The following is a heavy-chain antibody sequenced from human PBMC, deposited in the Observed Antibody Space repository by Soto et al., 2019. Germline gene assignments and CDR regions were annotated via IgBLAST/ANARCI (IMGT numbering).Heavy chain of an antibody. CDR1: GCTFSIYA. J-gene: IGHJ4*02. CDR3: ARDRGWFSAQTLRTSFDY. V-gene: IGHV1-69*13. Sequence: ASVKVSCKASGCTFSIYAISWVRQAPGQGLEWMGGIIPIFGTANYAQKFQGRVTITADESKSTAYMELSSLRSEDTAVYYCARDRGWFSAQTLRTSFDYWGQGTLVTVSS. CDR2: IIPIFGTA. D-gene: IGHD6-19*01.